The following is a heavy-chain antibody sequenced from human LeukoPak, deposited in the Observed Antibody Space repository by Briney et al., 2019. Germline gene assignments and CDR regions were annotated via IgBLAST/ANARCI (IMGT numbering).Heavy chain of an antibody. Sequence: GASVKLSCKASGYTFTSYGISWVRQAPGQGLEWMGWISAYNGNTKYAQRLQGRVTMTTDTSTSTAYMELRSLRSDDTAVYYCARFSYYDSTGYPNSIDYWGQGTLVTVPS. CDR3: ARFSYYDSTGYPNSIDY. CDR1: GYTFTSYG. V-gene: IGHV1-18*01. J-gene: IGHJ4*02. CDR2: ISAYNGNT. D-gene: IGHD3-22*01.